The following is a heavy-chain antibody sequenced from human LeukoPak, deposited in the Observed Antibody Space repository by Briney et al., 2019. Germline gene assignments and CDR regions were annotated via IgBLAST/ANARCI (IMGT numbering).Heavy chain of an antibody. CDR3: ARVVSSVDY. Sequence: GGSLRLSCAASGFIFSSYAMGWVRQAPGKGLEWVSTIYIGGDTYYAGSVKGRITISRDNAKNSPYLQMNSLRVEDTAVYYCARVVSSVDYWGQGTLVTVSS. V-gene: IGHV3-23*01. D-gene: IGHD6-19*01. J-gene: IGHJ4*02. CDR1: GFIFSSYA. CDR2: IYIGGDT.